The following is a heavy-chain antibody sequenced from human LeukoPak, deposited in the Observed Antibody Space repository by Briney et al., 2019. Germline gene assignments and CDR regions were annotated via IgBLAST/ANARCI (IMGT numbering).Heavy chain of an antibody. D-gene: IGHD1-26*01. Sequence: PGGSLRLSCAASGFTFSSYNMNWVRQAPGKGLEWVSYISSSRSTIYYADSVKGRFTISRDNAKNSLYLQTNSLRAEDTAVYYCARGGKGSDAFDIWGQGTMVTVSS. J-gene: IGHJ3*02. CDR1: GFTFSSYN. CDR2: ISSSRSTI. CDR3: ARGGKGSDAFDI. V-gene: IGHV3-48*04.